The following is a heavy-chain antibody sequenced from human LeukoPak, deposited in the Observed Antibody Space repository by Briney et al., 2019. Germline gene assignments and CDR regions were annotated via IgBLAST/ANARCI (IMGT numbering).Heavy chain of an antibody. V-gene: IGHV1-2*02. CDR1: GYTFTGYY. CDR2: INPNSGGT. Sequence: GASVKVSCKASGYTFTGYYMHWVRQAPGQGLEWMGWINPNSGGTNYAQKFQGGVTMTRDTSISTAYMELSRLRSDDTAVYYCARDPRRVWELRASDAFDIWGQGTMVTVSS. J-gene: IGHJ3*02. CDR3: ARDPRRVWELRASDAFDI. D-gene: IGHD1-26*01.